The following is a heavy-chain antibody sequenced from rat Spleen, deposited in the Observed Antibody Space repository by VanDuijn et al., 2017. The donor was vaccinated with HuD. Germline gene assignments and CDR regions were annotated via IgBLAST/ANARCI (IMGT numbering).Heavy chain of an antibody. CDR1: GFSLTSYH. J-gene: IGHJ2*01. CDR3: ARDFGPFGITY. Sequence: QVQLKESGPGLVQPSQTLSLTCTVSGFSLTSYHVHWVRQPPGKGLEWLGIIWTGGSTAYNSLLKSRLSITRDTSKSQVFLKMNSLQTEDTATYSCARDFGPFGITYWGQGVMVTVSS. CDR2: IWTGGST. V-gene: IGHV2-32*01. D-gene: IGHD4-3*01.